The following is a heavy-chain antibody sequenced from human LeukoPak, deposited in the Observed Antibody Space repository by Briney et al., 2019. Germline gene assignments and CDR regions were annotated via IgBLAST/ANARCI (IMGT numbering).Heavy chain of an antibody. CDR3: ARGTPYNP. V-gene: IGHV4-39*07. CDR1: GASIDSGRYY. CDR2: IHYSGTT. J-gene: IGHJ5*02. D-gene: IGHD4-11*01. Sequence: PSETLSLTSTVSGASIDSGRYYWGWIRQPPGKGLEWIGSIHYSGTTYYNPSLKSRVTISIDTSNNQFSLKLSSVTAADTAVYYCARGTPYNPWGQGTLVTVSS.